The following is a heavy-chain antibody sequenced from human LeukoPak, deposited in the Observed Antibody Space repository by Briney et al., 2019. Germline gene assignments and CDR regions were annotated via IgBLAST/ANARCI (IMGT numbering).Heavy chain of an antibody. CDR1: GGSISSYY. D-gene: IGHD3-22*01. CDR3: ARVADTSGYYEYYFDY. V-gene: IGHV4-4*07. Sequence: SETLSLTCTVSGGSISSYYWSWIRKPAGKGLEWIGRIYTSGSTNYNPSLKSRVTMSVDTSKNQFSLKLSSVTAADTAVYYCARVADTSGYYEYYFDYWGQGTLVTVSS. J-gene: IGHJ4*02. CDR2: IYTSGST.